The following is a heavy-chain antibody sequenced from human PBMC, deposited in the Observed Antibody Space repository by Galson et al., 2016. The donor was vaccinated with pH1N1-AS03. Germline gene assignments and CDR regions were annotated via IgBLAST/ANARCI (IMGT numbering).Heavy chain of an antibody. D-gene: IGHD2-15*01. V-gene: IGHV1-18*04. Sequence: SVKVSCKASGYTFSTYGVSWVRQAPGQGLEWMGWISGYDDDTIYAQNVAGRVTMTTDKSTSTVYMELRSLRSDDTAVYYCARDRGFRPDTFDIWGQGTWVTVSS. CDR2: ISGYDDDT. CDR1: GYTFSTYG. CDR3: ARDRGFRPDTFDI. J-gene: IGHJ3*02.